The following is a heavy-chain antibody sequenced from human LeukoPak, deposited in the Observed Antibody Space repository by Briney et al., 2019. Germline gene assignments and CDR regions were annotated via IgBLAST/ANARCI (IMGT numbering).Heavy chain of an antibody. D-gene: IGHD2-21*01. J-gene: IGHJ4*02. V-gene: IGHV3-23*01. CDR2: ISDSGGST. Sequence: SGGSLRLSCGASGFTFSSFAMGWVRQAPGKVLEWVSTISDSGGSTYYADSVRGRFTISRDNSKDTLYVQMNSLRAEDAAVYYCAKSHSVVRRGYFDYWGQGTLVTVSS. CDR1: GFTFSSFA. CDR3: AKSHSVVRRGYFDY.